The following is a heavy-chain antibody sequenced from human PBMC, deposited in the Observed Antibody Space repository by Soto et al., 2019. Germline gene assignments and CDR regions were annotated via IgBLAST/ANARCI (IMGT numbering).Heavy chain of an antibody. D-gene: IGHD3-22*01. J-gene: IGHJ4*02. CDR1: GYSFTGYW. CDR2: IYPGDSDT. Sequence: LKISCKGSGYSFTGYWIGWVRQMPGKGLEWMGIIYPGDSDTRYSPSFQGQVTISADKSISTAYLQWSSLKASDTAMYYCARHRKYYYDSSGYYEFDYWGQGTLVTVSS. CDR3: ARHRKYYYDSSGYYEFDY. V-gene: IGHV5-51*01.